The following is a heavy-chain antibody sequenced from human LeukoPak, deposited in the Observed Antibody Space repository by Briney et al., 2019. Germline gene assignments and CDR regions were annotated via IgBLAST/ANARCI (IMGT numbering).Heavy chain of an antibody. CDR3: ARDGGVAPHNWFDP. J-gene: IGHJ5*02. CDR2: INHSGST. V-gene: IGHV4-34*01. D-gene: IGHD2-8*02. Sequence: SETLSLTCAVYGGSFSGYYWSWIRQPPGKGLEWIGEINHSGSTNYNPSLKSRVTISVDTSKNQFSLKLSSVTAADTAVYYCARDGGVAPHNWFDPWGQGTLVTVSS. CDR1: GGSFSGYY.